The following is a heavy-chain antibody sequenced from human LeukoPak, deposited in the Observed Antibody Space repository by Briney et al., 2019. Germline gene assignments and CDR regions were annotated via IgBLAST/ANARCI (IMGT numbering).Heavy chain of an antibody. V-gene: IGHV3-23*01. D-gene: IGHD4/OR15-4a*01. J-gene: IGHJ3*02. CDR2: IHENGGNT. CDR3: AKDSSPDDYISSFEI. CDR1: GFTFSSHA. Sequence: PGGSLRLSCVASGFTFSSHAMTWVRQAPGKGLQWVSSIHENGGNTYYADSVKGRFSISRDNSKDTLYLQMNSLRADGTAAYYCAKDSSPDDYISSFEIWGQGSMVTVSS.